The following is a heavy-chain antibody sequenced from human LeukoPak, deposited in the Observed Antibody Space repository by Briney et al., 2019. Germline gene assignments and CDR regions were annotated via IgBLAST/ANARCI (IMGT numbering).Heavy chain of an antibody. V-gene: IGHV3-53*04. J-gene: IGHJ3*02. D-gene: IGHD5-12*01. CDR2: IYSGGST. CDR1: GFTFSNYA. CDR3: TSSGSDDAFDI. Sequence: GGSLRLSCAASGFTFSNYAMSWVRQAPGKGLEWVSVIYSGGSTYYADSVKGRFTISRHNSKNTLYLQMNSLRAEDTAVYYCTSSGSDDAFDIWGQGTMVTVSS.